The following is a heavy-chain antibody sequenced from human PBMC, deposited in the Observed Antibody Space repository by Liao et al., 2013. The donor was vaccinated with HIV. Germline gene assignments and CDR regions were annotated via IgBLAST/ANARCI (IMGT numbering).Heavy chain of an antibody. CDR3: AKLGGAGSWWHFDI. CDR1: GGSIRTYY. CDR2: FYTSGS. Sequence: QVQLQESGPGLVKPSETLTLTCTVSGGSIRTYYWSWIRQPAGKGLEWIGRFYTSGSNYNPSLKSRVTMSVDTSKNQFSLKLSSVTAADTAVYYCAKLGGAGSWWHFDIWGHGTMVTVSS. V-gene: IGHV4-4*07. D-gene: IGHD6-13*01. J-gene: IGHJ3*02.